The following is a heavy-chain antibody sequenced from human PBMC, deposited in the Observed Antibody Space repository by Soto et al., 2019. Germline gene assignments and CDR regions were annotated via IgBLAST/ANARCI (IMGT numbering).Heavy chain of an antibody. D-gene: IGHD5-12*01. Sequence: GGSLRLSCAASGFTFSSYDMHWVRQAPGKGLEWVAVIWYDGSNKYYADSVKGRFTISRDNSKNTLYLQMNSLRAEDTTVYYCARSGYSGYDYVAFDIWGQGTXVTVSS. CDR1: GFTFSSYD. J-gene: IGHJ3*02. CDR3: ARSGYSGYDYVAFDI. CDR2: IWYDGSNK. V-gene: IGHV3-33*01.